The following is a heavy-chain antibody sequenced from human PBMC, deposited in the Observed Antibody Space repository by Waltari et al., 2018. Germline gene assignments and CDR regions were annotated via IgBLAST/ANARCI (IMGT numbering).Heavy chain of an antibody. CDR3: ARGLSGWYSFDY. D-gene: IGHD6-19*01. CDR2: IYYSGST. Sequence: TVSGASISSNSYYWGWIRQPPGKGLEWIGTIYYSGSTYSNPSLKSRVTISVDTSKNQFSLNLSSVIAADTAVYYCARGLSGWYSFDYWGQGALVTVSS. J-gene: IGHJ4*02. CDR1: GASISSNSYY. V-gene: IGHV4-39*01.